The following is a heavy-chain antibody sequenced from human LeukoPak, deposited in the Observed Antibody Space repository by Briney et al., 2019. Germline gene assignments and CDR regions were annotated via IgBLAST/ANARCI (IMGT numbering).Heavy chain of an antibody. CDR2: IKQDGSEK. J-gene: IGHJ4*02. Sequence: GGSLRLSCAASGFTFSSYWMSWVRQAPGKGLEWVANIKQDGSEKYYVDSVKGRFTISRDNAKNSLYLQMNSLRAEDTAVYYCARDGSSWYWGVDCFDYWGQGTLVTVSS. CDR3: ARDGSSWYWGVDCFDY. V-gene: IGHV3-7*03. CDR1: GFTFSSYW. D-gene: IGHD6-13*01.